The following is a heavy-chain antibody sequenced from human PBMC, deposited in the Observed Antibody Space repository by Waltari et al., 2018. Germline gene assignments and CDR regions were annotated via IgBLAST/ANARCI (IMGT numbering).Heavy chain of an antibody. Sequence: QVQLQESGPGLVKPSETLSLTCAVSGYSISSGYYWGWIRQPPGKGLEWIGSIYHSGSTYSNPSLKSRVTISVDTSKSHFSLKLSSVTAADTAVYYCARGSHTMHGGWGSYRPPGFDYWGQGTLVTVSS. CDR2: IYHSGST. CDR1: GYSISSGYY. V-gene: IGHV4-38-2*01. CDR3: ARGSHTMHGGWGSYRPPGFDY. J-gene: IGHJ4*02. D-gene: IGHD3-16*02.